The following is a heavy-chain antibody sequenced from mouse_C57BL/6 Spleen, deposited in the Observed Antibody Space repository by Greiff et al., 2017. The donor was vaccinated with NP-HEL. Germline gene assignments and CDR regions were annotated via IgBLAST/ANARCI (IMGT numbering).Heavy chain of an antibody. CDR3: ARWDYYGSSPYYFDY. D-gene: IGHD1-1*01. J-gene: IGHJ2*01. CDR2: IDPANGNT. CDR1: GFNIKNTY. V-gene: IGHV14-3*01. Sequence: EVQLQQSVAELVRPGASVKLSCTASGFNIKNTYMHWVKQRPEQGLEWIGRIDPANGNTKYAPKFQGKATITADTSSNTAYLQLSSLTSEDTAIYYCARWDYYGSSPYYFDYWGQGTTLTVSS.